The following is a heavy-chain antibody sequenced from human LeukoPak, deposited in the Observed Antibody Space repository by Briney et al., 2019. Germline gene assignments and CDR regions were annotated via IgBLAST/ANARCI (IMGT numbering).Heavy chain of an antibody. CDR1: GFTFSSYE. CDR3: AELGITMIGGV. J-gene: IGHJ6*04. CDR2: ISSSGSTI. Sequence: PEGSLRPSCAASGFTFSSYEMNWVRQAPGKGLEWVSYISSSGSTIYYADSVKGRFTISRDNAKNSLYLQMNSLRAEDTAVYYCAELGITMIGGVWGKGTTVTISS. D-gene: IGHD3-10*02. V-gene: IGHV3-48*03.